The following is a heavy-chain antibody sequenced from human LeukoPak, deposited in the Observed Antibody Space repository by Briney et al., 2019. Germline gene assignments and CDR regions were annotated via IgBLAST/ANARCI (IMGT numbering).Heavy chain of an antibody. V-gene: IGHV3-23*01. CDR2: ITGSSDTT. Sequence: GGSLRLSCAASVFNVSTYAMSWVRQAPGKGLGWVSSITGSSDTTYYPDSVKGRFTISRDNSKNTLYLQMNSLRAEDTAVYYCAKGQAMVSYWGQGTLVTVSS. CDR1: VFNVSTYA. J-gene: IGHJ4*02. D-gene: IGHD5-18*01. CDR3: AKGQAMVSY.